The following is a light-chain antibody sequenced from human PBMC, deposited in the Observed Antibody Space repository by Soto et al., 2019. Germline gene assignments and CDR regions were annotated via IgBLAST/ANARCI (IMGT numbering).Light chain of an antibody. CDR1: QSVSSY. Sequence: EIVLTQSPATLSLSPGERATLSCRASQSVSSYLAWYQQKPGQAPRLLIYDASNRATGIPARFSGSGSGTDFTLTISSLEPEDFSVYYWQKRSNWPSGRTFVQGSKV. CDR3: QKRSNWPSGRT. J-gene: IGKJ1*01. V-gene: IGKV3-11*01. CDR2: DAS.